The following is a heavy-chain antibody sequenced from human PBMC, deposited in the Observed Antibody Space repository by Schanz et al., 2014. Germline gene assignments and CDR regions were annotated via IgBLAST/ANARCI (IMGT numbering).Heavy chain of an antibody. CDR3: ARKMKLGVYGGKGHDSLDI. V-gene: IGHV3-33*08. J-gene: IGHJ3*02. Sequence: VQLLESGGGLVQPGGSLKLSCAASGLTFSSYGMHWVRQAPGKGLEWVAVIWYDGSNKYYADSVKGRFTISRDNAKNTLYLQMNTLRAEDTAVYYCARKMKLGVYGGKGHDSLDIWGHGTMVTVSS. D-gene: IGHD4-17*01. CDR1: GLTFSSYG. CDR2: IWYDGSNK.